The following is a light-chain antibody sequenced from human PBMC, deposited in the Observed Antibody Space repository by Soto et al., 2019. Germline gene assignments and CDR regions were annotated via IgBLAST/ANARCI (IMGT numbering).Light chain of an antibody. CDR3: AAWDDSLNAL. J-gene: IGLJ1*01. Sequence: QSVLTQPPSVSAAPGQKVTISYSGSFSNIGDNAVNWYQQLPGAAPKLLIYLNDQRPSGVPDRFSGSKSGTSAFLAISGLQSEDEADYYCAAWDDSLNALFGTGTKVTVL. CDR1: FSNIGDNA. CDR2: LND. V-gene: IGLV1-44*01.